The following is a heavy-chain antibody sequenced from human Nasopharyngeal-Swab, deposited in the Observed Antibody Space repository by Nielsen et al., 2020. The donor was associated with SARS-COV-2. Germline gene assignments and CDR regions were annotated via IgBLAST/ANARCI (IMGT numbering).Heavy chain of an antibody. CDR2: MNPNSGNT. V-gene: IGHV1-8*01. CDR3: AREPRQHMIFGVVILSFTGMDV. Sequence: WVRQAPGQGLEWMGWMNPNSGNTGYAQKFQGRVTMTRNTSISTAYMELSSLRSEDTAVYYCAREPRQHMIFGVVILSFTGMDVWGQGTTVTVSS. D-gene: IGHD3/OR15-3a*01. J-gene: IGHJ6*02.